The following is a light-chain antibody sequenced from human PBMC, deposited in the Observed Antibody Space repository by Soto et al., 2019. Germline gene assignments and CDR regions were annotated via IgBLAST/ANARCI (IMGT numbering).Light chain of an antibody. CDR3: QQSYSTPLT. Sequence: DIQMTQSPSSLSASVGYRVTITCQSSQGISTYLNWYQQKPGKAPKLLIYAASSLQSGVPSRFSGSGSGTDFTLTISSLQPEDFATYYCQQSYSTPLTFGGGTKVDIK. V-gene: IGKV1-39*01. CDR2: AAS. J-gene: IGKJ4*01. CDR1: QGISTY.